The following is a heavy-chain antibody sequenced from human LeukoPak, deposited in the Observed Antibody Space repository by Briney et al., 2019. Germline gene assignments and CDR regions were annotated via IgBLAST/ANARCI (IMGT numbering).Heavy chain of an antibody. Sequence: PSETLSLTCTVSGGSISSSSYYWGWIRQPPGKGLEWIGSIYYSGSTYYNPSLKSRVTISVDTSKNQFSLKLSSVTAADTAVYYCARQGITMVRGVTPFDYWGQGTLVTVSS. J-gene: IGHJ4*02. CDR3: ARQGITMVRGVTPFDY. D-gene: IGHD3-10*01. CDR2: IYYSGST. CDR1: GGSISSSSYY. V-gene: IGHV4-39*01.